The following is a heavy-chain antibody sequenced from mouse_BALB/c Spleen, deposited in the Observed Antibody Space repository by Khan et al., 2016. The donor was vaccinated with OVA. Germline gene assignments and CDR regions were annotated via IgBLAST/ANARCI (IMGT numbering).Heavy chain of an antibody. D-gene: IGHD2-2*01. CDR2: IDPFNGGS. CDR1: GYSFTSYY. V-gene: IGHV1S135*01. CDR3: ARHGYVAWFAY. J-gene: IGHJ3*01. Sequence: VQLQQSGPELMRPGASVKISCKASGYSFTSYYIHWVKQSHGKSLEWIGYIDPFNGGSSYQKFKGKATLTVDKSSSTAYMHLSSLTSEDSAVYYCARHGYVAWFAYWGQGTLVTVSA.